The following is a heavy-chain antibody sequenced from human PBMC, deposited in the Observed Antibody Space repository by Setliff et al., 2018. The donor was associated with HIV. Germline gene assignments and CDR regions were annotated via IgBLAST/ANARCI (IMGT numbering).Heavy chain of an antibody. CDR2: ISWNSGSI. D-gene: IGHD3-22*01. Sequence: LRLSCAASGFTFDDYAMHWVRQAPGKGLEWVSGISWNSGSIGYADSVKGRFTISRDNAKNSLYLQMNSLRAEDMALYYCAKAQGDYYDSSGYLDAFDIWGQGTMVTVSS. CDR3: AKAQGDYYDSSGYLDAFDI. J-gene: IGHJ3*02. CDR1: GFTFDDYA. V-gene: IGHV3-9*03.